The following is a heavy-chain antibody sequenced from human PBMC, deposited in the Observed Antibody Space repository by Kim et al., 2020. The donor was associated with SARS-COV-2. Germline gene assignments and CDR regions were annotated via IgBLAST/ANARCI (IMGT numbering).Heavy chain of an antibody. Sequence: KHNVEAVQGRFTISRDNAKNSLYLRRNILRVDDTAVYYCARDQDGALDYWGQGTLVTVSS. V-gene: IGHV3-7*01. CDR2: K. D-gene: IGHD4-17*01. J-gene: IGHJ4*02. CDR3: ARDQDGALDY.